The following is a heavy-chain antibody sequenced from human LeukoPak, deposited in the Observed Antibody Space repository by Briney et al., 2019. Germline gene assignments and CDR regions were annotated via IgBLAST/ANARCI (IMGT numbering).Heavy chain of an antibody. D-gene: IGHD6-13*01. CDR2: MNPNSGNT. Sequence: ASVKVSCKASEYTFTSYDINWVRQATGQGLEWMGWMNPNSGNTGYAQRFQGRVTMTRNTSISTAYMELSSLRSEDTAVYYCASEGGSGIAAAIDLADTNAFDIWGQGTMVTVSS. CDR3: ASEGGSGIAAAIDLADTNAFDI. CDR1: EYTFTSYD. J-gene: IGHJ3*02. V-gene: IGHV1-8*01.